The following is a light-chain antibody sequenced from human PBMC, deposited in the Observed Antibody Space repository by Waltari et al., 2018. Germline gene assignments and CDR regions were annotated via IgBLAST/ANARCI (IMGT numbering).Light chain of an antibody. CDR1: PSVSGY. V-gene: IGKV3-11*01. Sequence: EIVLTQSPATLSLSPGERVTLSCRASPSVSGYLAWYQQKPGQAPRLLIYAASNRAIGIPARFSGSGSGTDFTLTISSLEPEDFAVYYCQQRTNWPPTFGGGTKVEIK. CDR2: AAS. J-gene: IGKJ4*01. CDR3: QQRTNWPPT.